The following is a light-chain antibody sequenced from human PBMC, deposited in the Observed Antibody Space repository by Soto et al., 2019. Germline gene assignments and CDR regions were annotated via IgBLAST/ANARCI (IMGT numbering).Light chain of an antibody. CDR2: GAS. Sequence: EIVLTQSPGTLSLSPGERATLSCRASQSVTSTYLTWYQQKPGQAPRLLIYGASSRATGIPDRFSGSGSGTDFTLTISRLEPEDFAVYYCQQRSNWPPFGQGTKV. V-gene: IGKV3D-20*02. CDR1: QSVTSTY. CDR3: QQRSNWPP. J-gene: IGKJ1*01.